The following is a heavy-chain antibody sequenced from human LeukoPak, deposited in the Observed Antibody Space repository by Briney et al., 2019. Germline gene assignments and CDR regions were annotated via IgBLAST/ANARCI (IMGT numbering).Heavy chain of an antibody. J-gene: IGHJ3*01. CDR2: VYYGGST. Sequence: KSSETLSLTCFVSGVSISSFYWSWVRQPPGKGLEWIGYVYYGGSTTYNPSLKSRVTISVDTSRRQFSLNLTSVTAADTAVYYCARQGYSSTSDAFDVWGQGTMVTVS. CDR1: GVSISSFY. V-gene: IGHV4-59*08. D-gene: IGHD5-18*01. CDR3: ARQGYSSTSDAFDV.